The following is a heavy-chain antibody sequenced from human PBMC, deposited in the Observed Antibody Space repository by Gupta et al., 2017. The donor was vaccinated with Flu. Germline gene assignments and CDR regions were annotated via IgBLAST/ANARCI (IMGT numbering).Heavy chain of an antibody. CDR1: GGSFSGYY. V-gene: IGHV4-34*01. CDR3: ARGQVGERYGSGSYYRTKYYYYGMDV. CDR2: INHSGST. D-gene: IGHD3-10*01. Sequence: QVQLQQWGAGLLKPSETLSLTCAVYGGSFSGYYWSWIRQPPGKGLEWIGEINHSGSTNYNPSLKSRVTISVDTSKNQFSLKLSSVTAADTAVYYCARGQVGERYGSGSYYRTKYYYYGMDVWGQGTTVTVSS. J-gene: IGHJ6*02.